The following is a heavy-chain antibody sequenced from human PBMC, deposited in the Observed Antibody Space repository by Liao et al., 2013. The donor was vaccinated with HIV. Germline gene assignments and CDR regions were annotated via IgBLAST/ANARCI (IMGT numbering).Heavy chain of an antibody. J-gene: IGHJ4*02. V-gene: IGHV4-4*07. Sequence: QVQLQESGPRLVKPSGTLSLTCSVSHGSMSSYYWSWIRQPAGKGLEWIGRIYSSGSTNSNPSLTSRVTMSVDTSKNQFSLNLNSVTAADTAVYYCARVEMDYYGSGSSPFNYWGQGTLVTVAS. CDR2: IYSSGST. D-gene: IGHD3-10*01. CDR1: HGSMSSYY. CDR3: ARVEMDYYGSGSSPFNY.